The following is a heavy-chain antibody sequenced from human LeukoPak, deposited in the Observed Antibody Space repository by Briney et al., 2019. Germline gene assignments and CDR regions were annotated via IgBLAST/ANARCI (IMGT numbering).Heavy chain of an antibody. CDR2: ISDDGSKR. CDR1: GFTFRDFA. Sequence: GRSLRLSCSGAGFTFRDFAFHWVRQAPGKGLEWVAVISDDGSKRFYADSVKGRFTISRDNSRDTLYLHMQTLRPEDSAVYYCARESGFMMVGEINADNWFDPWGQGTPVTVSS. V-gene: IGHV3-30*04. D-gene: IGHD3-3*01. CDR3: ARESGFMMVGEINADNWFDP. J-gene: IGHJ5*02.